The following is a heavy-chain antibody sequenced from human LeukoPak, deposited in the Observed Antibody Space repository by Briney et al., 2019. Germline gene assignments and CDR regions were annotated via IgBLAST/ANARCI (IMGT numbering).Heavy chain of an antibody. CDR1: GYTFTGDY. V-gene: IGHV1-2*02. D-gene: IGHD2-15*01. J-gene: IGHJ4*02. CDR3: ARPVLGDGTVAAQFEH. Sequence: GASVKVSCKASGYTFTGDYMYWVRQAPGQGLEWMGWINPNSGGTKYAQKFQGRVTMTRDTPISTAYMELSRLRSDDTAVYYCARPVLGDGTVAAQFEHWGQGTLVTVSS. CDR2: INPNSGGT.